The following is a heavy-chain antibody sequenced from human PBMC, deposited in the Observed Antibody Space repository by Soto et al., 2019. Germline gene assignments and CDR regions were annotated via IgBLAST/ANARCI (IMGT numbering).Heavy chain of an antibody. J-gene: IGHJ6*02. Sequence: TPSLTCTVYGGSISSYYWSWIRQPPGKGLEWIGYIYYSGSTNYNPSLKSRVTISVDTSKNQFSLKLSSVTAADTAVYYCASACVLRYFDWLPCFGMDVWGQGTTVTVSS. CDR2: IYYSGST. CDR1: GGSISSYY. V-gene: IGHV4-59*01. CDR3: ASACVLRYFDWLPCFGMDV. D-gene: IGHD3-9*01.